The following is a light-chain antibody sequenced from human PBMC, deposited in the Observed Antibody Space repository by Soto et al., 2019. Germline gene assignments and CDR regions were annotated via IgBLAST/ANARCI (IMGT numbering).Light chain of an antibody. J-gene: IGKJ4*01. Sequence: DIQMTQSPSSLSASLGDRVTITCRASQGIGAYLAWFQQKPGKVPKLLIYTASTLQSGVPARFSGSGSGTDFTLTISSLQPEDFATYYCQKYNIAPLTFGGGTKVEIK. CDR3: QKYNIAPLT. CDR1: QGIGAY. V-gene: IGKV1-27*01. CDR2: TAS.